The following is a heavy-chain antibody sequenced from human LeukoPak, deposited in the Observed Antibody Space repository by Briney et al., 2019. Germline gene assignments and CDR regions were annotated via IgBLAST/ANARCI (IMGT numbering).Heavy chain of an antibody. CDR2: ISYDVNNQ. CDR1: GFAFSSLA. V-gene: IGHV3-30-3*01. D-gene: IGHD2-15*01. J-gene: IGHJ4*02. CDR3: ARVGSRYCSGANCYDGF. Sequence: PGTSLRLSCAVSGFAFSSLAMHWVRQAPGKGLEWGAFISYDVNNQYYADSVKGRFTISRDNSKNTLYLQMNNLRAEDTAIYYCARVGSRYCSGANCYDGFWGQGTLVSVSS.